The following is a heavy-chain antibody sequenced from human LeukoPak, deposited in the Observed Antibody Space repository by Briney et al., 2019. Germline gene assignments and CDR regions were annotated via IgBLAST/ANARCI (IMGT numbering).Heavy chain of an antibody. D-gene: IGHD6-13*01. CDR3: ARLAVAGTYNWFDP. CDR1: GGSISSYS. V-gene: IGHV4-4*07. CDR2: IYSSGST. J-gene: IGHJ5*02. Sequence: PSETLSLTCTVSGGSISSYSWSWIRQPAGKGLEWIGRIYSSGSTNYNPSLKSRVTLSVDTSKNQFSLKLSSVTAADTAVYHCARLAVAGTYNWFDPWGRGTLVTVSS.